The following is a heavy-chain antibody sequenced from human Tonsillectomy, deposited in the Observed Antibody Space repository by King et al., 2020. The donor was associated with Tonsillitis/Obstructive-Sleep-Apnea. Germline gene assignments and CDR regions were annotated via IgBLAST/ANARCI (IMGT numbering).Heavy chain of an antibody. CDR3: AKDSYDFWSGYSGPLDV. Sequence: VQLVESGGGLVQPGGSLRLSCAASGFTFSSYAMSWVRQAPGQGLEWVSIMSGRGGSTYYADYVKGRLTISRNNSKKTLYLQMNSLRAEDTAVYYCAKDSYDFWSGYSGPLDVWGKGTTVTVSS. CDR2: MSGRGGST. J-gene: IGHJ6*04. CDR1: GFTFSSYA. D-gene: IGHD3-3*01. V-gene: IGHV3-23*04.